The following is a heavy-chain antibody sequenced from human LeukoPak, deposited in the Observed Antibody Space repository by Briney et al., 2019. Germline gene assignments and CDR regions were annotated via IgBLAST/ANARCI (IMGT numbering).Heavy chain of an antibody. CDR1: GYSFTSYW. D-gene: IGHD6-6*01. V-gene: IGHV5-51*01. CDR2: IYPGDSDT. Sequence: GESLKISCKGSGYSFTSYWIGWVRQMPGKGLEWTGIIYPGDSDTRYSPSFQGQVTISADKSISTAYLQWSSLKASDTAMYYCARGGYGQLVFNWFDPWGQGTLVTVSS. J-gene: IGHJ5*02. CDR3: ARGGYGQLVFNWFDP.